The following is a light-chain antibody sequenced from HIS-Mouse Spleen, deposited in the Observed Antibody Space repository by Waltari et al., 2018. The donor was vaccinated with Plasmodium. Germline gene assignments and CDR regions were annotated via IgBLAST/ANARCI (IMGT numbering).Light chain of an antibody. V-gene: IGKV3-15*01. J-gene: IGKJ3*01. CDR2: GAS. Sequence: EIVMTQSPATLSVSPGASANLSCRASQSVSSNLAWYQQKPGQAPRLLIYGASTRATGIPARFSGSGSGTEFTLTISSLQSEDFAVYYCQQYNNWSFTFGPGTKVDIK. CDR1: QSVSSN. CDR3: QQYNNWSFT.